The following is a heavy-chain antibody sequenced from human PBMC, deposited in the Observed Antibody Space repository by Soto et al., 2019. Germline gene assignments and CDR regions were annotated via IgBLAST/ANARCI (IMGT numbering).Heavy chain of an antibody. V-gene: IGHV3-13*01. CDR2: IGTAGDT. Sequence: GGSLRLSCAASGFTFSSYDMHWVRQATGKGLEWVSAIGTAGDTYYPGSVKGRFTISRENAKNSLYLQMNSLRAEDTAVYYCARGAVAASYYYYYGMDVWGQGTTVTVSS. J-gene: IGHJ6*02. CDR3: ARGAVAASYYYYYGMDV. D-gene: IGHD6-19*01. CDR1: GFTFSSYD.